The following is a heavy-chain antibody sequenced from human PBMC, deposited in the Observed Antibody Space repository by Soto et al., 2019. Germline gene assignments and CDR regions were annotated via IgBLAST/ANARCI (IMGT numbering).Heavy chain of an antibody. J-gene: IGHJ4*02. Sequence: GSLRLSCAASGFTFSSDAMSWFRQAPGKGLEWVSAISGSGGSTYYADSVKGRFTMSRDNSKNTLYLQMNSLRAEDTAVYYCAKSATVTRIDYWGQGTLVTVSS. CDR2: ISGSGGST. CDR1: GFTFSSDA. CDR3: AKSATVTRIDY. D-gene: IGHD4-17*01. V-gene: IGHV3-23*01.